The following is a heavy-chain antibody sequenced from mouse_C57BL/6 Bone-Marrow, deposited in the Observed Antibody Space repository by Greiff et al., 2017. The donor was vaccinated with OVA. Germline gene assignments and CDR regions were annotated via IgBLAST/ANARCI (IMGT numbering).Heavy chain of an antibody. CDR1: GYSFTGYY. CDR3: ANYYYGSSSFAY. D-gene: IGHD1-1*01. CDR2: INPSTGGT. Sequence: EVKLVESGPELVKPGASVKISCKASGYSFTGYYMNWVKQSPEKSLEWIGEINPSTGGTTYNQKFKAKATLTVDKSSSTAYMQLKSLTSEDSAVYYCANYYYGSSSFAYWGQGTLVTVSA. V-gene: IGHV1-42*01. J-gene: IGHJ3*01.